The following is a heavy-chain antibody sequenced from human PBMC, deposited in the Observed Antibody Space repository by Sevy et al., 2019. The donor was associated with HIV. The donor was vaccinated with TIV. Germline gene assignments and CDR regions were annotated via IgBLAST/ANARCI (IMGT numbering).Heavy chain of an antibody. D-gene: IGHD2-15*01. CDR2: MTSSGSYI. CDR3: VRDGWNY. Sequence: GGSLRLSCAASGFTFSTSTMNWVRQAPGKGLEWVSLMTSSGSYILYADSVKGRFSISRDNAKNSVFLQMNSLRVEDTAIYYCVRDGWNYWGQGTLVTVSS. J-gene: IGHJ4*02. V-gene: IGHV3-21*01. CDR1: GFTFSTST.